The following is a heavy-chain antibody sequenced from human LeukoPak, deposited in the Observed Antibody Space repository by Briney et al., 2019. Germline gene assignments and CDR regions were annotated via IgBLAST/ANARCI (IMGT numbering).Heavy chain of an antibody. CDR2: VSSSSTTI. Sequence: GGSLRVSCAASGFTFSSYAMSWVRQAPGKGLEWVSYVSSSSTTIFYADSVKGRFTISRDNAENSLFLQMNSLKTEDTAVYYCTTIVPTTVDYWGQGTLVTVSS. D-gene: IGHD4-17*01. V-gene: IGHV3-48*04. CDR3: TTIVPTTVDY. J-gene: IGHJ4*02. CDR1: GFTFSSYA.